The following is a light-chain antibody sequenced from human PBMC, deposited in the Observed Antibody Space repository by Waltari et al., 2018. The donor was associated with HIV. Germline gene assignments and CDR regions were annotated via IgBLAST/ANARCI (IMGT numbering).Light chain of an antibody. V-gene: IGLV2-14*03. J-gene: IGLJ1*01. CDR2: DAT. CDR1: DTAIGSYDF. CDR3: SSYTTSKTYV. Sequence: QSALTQPASVSGSPGQSISISCSGTDTAIGSYDFVSWYQQHPGRPPKLIIFDATNRPSHLSDRFSASKFGTTASLTIAGLQDDDEADYFCSSYTTSKTYVFGSGTRVTVL.